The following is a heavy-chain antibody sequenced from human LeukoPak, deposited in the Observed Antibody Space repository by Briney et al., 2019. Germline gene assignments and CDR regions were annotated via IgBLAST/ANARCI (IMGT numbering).Heavy chain of an antibody. CDR2: INIDERIT. CDR1: GFSFSTQR. V-gene: IGHV3-74*01. Sequence: GGSLRLSCAASGFSFSTQRMHWVRQAPGKGLVWVSYINIDERITGYADSVKGRFTISRDNAKNTLYLQMNSLRAEDTAIYYCAKDLSSWNDYWGQGTLVTVSS. J-gene: IGHJ4*02. D-gene: IGHD6-13*01. CDR3: AKDLSSWNDY.